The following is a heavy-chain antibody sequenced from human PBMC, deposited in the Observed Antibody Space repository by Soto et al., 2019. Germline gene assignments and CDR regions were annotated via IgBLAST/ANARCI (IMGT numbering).Heavy chain of an antibody. CDR3: TKKGGGPFPFDP. CDR2: ISPRSGGT. Sequence: GASVKVSCKASGYSFIDYYIHWGRHAPGQGLEWMGWISPRSGGTNYEQKFRGRVTITSDTSVNTAYMELTSLSSDDTAVYYCTKKGGGPFPFDPWGQGTRVTVSS. J-gene: IGHJ5*02. D-gene: IGHD3-10*01. V-gene: IGHV1-2*02. CDR1: GYSFIDYY.